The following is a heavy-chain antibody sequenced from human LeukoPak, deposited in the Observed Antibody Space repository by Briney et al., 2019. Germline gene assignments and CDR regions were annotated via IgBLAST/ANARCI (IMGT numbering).Heavy chain of an antibody. J-gene: IGHJ4*02. V-gene: IGHV4-59*12. CDR1: GGSITNYY. CDR2: ISYTGST. Sequence: PSETLSLTCSVSGGSITNYYWSWIRQPPGKEVEWIGDISYTGSTNHNPSLRSRVTISLDTSQNQFSLKLSSVTAADTAMYYCARNDYYDSSGALDYWGQGILVTVSS. CDR3: ARNDYYDSSGALDY. D-gene: IGHD3-22*01.